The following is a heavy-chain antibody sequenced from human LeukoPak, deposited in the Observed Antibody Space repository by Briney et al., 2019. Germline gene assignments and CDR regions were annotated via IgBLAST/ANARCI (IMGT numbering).Heavy chain of an antibody. CDR3: ATSRGFDNFDY. CDR1: GASISSSSYY. D-gene: IGHD5-12*01. Sequence: PSETLSLTCTVSGASISSSSYYWAWIRQPPGRGLEWIGSVFYRGTTHYNPSLKNRVTISVDTSKNPSSLRLNSVTAADTAVYYCATSRGFDNFDYWGQETLVTVSS. J-gene: IGHJ4*02. V-gene: IGHV4-39*01. CDR2: VFYRGTT.